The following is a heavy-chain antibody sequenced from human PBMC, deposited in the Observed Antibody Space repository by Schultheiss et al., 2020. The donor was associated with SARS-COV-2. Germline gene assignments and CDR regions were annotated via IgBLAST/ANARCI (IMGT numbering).Heavy chain of an antibody. Sequence: SETLSLTCTVSGGSISSGGYYWSWIRQHPGKGLEWIGYIYYSGSTYYNPSLKSRVTMSVDTSKNQFSLKLSSVTAADTAVYYCARDHEVPAAPYNWFDPWGQGTLVTVSS. CDR1: GGSISSGGYY. J-gene: IGHJ5*02. V-gene: IGHV4-31*03. CDR3: ARDHEVPAAPYNWFDP. CDR2: IYYSGST. D-gene: IGHD2-2*01.